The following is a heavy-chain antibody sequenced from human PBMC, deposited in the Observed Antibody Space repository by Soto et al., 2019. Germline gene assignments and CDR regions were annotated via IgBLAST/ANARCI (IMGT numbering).Heavy chain of an antibody. V-gene: IGHV3-21*01. Sequence: EVQRVESGGGLVKPGGSLRLSCAASGFTFSNYGMNWVRQAPGKVLEWVSFITSSSYIFYADSVKGRFTISRDNAKNALYLQMNSLRAEDTAGYYCARDLGAVTTLGFQKWGQGTLVTVSS. CDR3: ARDLGAVTTLGFQK. J-gene: IGHJ1*01. CDR1: GFTFSNYG. D-gene: IGHD4-17*01. CDR2: ITSSSYI.